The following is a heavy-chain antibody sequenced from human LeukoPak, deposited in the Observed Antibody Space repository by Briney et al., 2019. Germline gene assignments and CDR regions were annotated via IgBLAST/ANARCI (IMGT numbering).Heavy chain of an antibody. CDR1: GLTSSGYW. D-gene: IGHD6-19*01. CDR2: IIFDGRTT. V-gene: IGHV3-74*01. CDR3: ARSGYSNGYDY. J-gene: IGHJ4*02. Sequence: GGSLRLSCAASGLTSSGYWMHCVRQVPGKGLMGGSRIIFDGRTTTYADYVKGRFTISRDNAKNTLYLQMNSLTAEDTAVYYCARSGYSNGYDYWGQGTLVTVSS.